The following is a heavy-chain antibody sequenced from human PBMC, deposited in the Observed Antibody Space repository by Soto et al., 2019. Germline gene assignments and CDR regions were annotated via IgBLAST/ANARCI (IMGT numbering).Heavy chain of an antibody. V-gene: IGHV3-30*18. Sequence: GGSLRLSCAASGFTFSSYGMHWVRQAPGKGLEWVAVISYDGSNKYYADSVKGRFTISRDNSKNTLYLQMNSLRAEDTAVYYCAKDGGYDSDYFDYWGQGTLVTVSS. J-gene: IGHJ4*02. CDR2: ISYDGSNK. D-gene: IGHD5-12*01. CDR1: GFTFSSYG. CDR3: AKDGGYDSDYFDY.